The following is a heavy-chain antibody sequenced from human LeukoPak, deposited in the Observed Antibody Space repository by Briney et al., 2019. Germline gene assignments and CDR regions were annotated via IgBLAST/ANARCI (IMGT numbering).Heavy chain of an antibody. J-gene: IGHJ5*02. CDR2: IYHSGST. CDR1: GYSISSGYY. Sequence: PSETLCLTCTVSGYSISSGYYWGWIRQPPGEGLGGIGSIYHSGSTYYNQSLKSRFTISVGTSQNQFSLQLSSVTAADTAVYYCARTGSGYDLSFWFDRWGQATLVTVSS. V-gene: IGHV4-38-2*02. CDR3: ARTGSGYDLSFWFDR. D-gene: IGHD5-12*01.